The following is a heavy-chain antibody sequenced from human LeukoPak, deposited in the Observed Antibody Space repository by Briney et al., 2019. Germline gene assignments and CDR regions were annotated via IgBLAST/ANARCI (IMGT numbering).Heavy chain of an antibody. J-gene: IGHJ4*02. CDR2: INHSGST. Sequence: SETLSLTCAVYGGSFSGYYWSWIRQPPGKGLEWIGEINHSGSTNYNPSLESRVTISVDTSKNQFSLKLSSVTAADTAVYYCARGPPDIVVVPAASRGLSFDYWGQGTLVTVSS. D-gene: IGHD2-2*01. V-gene: IGHV4-34*01. CDR1: GGSFSGYY. CDR3: ARGPPDIVVVPAASRGLSFDY.